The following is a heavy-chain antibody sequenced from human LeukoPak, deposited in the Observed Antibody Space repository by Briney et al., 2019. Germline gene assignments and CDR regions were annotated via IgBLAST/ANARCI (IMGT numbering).Heavy chain of an antibody. V-gene: IGHV3-7*01. Sequence: GGSLRLSCAASGFTFSSYWMSWVRQAPGKGLEWVANIKQDGSEKYYVDSVKGRFTISRDNAKNSLYLQMNSLRAEDTAVYYCASIYSSSWYGSFAFDYWGQGTLVTVSS. D-gene: IGHD6-13*01. CDR2: IKQDGSEK. J-gene: IGHJ4*02. CDR3: ASIYSSSWYGSFAFDY. CDR1: GFTFSSYW.